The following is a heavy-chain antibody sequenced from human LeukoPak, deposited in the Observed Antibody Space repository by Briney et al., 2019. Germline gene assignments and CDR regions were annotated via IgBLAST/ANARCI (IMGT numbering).Heavy chain of an antibody. V-gene: IGHV4-59*06. J-gene: IGHJ5*02. CDR3: APSSWGVGWFDP. CDR1: GGSFSGYY. D-gene: IGHD6-13*01. Sequence: SETLSLTCAVYGGSFSGYYWSWTRQPPGKGLEWIGYIYYSGSTYYNPSLKSRVTISVDTSKNQFSLKLSSVTAADTAVYYCAPSSWGVGWFDPWGQGTLVTVSS. CDR2: IYYSGST.